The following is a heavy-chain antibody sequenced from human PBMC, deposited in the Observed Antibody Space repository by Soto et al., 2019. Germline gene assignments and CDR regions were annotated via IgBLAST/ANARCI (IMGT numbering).Heavy chain of an antibody. V-gene: IGHV1-18*01. J-gene: IGHJ5*02. CDR3: ARSLRVIPWFDP. Sequence: ASVKVSCKASGYTFTNNDVCWVRQTPGQGLERMGRISPSSGSTNYARKFQGRVTMTTDTSTTTVYMELSSLTSEDTAVYYCARSLRVIPWFDPWGQGTLVTVSS. CDR1: GYTFTNND. D-gene: IGHD3-22*01. CDR2: ISPSSGST.